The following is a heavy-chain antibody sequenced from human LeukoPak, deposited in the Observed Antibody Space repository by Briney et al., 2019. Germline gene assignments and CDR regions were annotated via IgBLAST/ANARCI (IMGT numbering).Heavy chain of an antibody. CDR2: IYYSGST. Sequence: SETLSLTCTVSGGSISSYYWSWIRQPPGKGLEWIGSIYYSGSTYYNPSLKSRVTISVDTSKNQFSLKLSSVTAADTAVYYCATYSGSYRGPFDYWGQGTLVTVSS. CDR3: ATYSGSYRGPFDY. CDR1: GGSISSYY. V-gene: IGHV4-39*07. J-gene: IGHJ4*02. D-gene: IGHD1-26*01.